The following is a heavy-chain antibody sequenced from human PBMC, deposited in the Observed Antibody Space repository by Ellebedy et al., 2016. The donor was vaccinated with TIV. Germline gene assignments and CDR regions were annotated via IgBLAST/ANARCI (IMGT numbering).Heavy chain of an antibody. CDR1: GFSFSSYW. CDR2: INQDGSQR. J-gene: IGHJ3*02. CDR3: ATDGSYGDFRSPAHAFET. D-gene: IGHD4-17*01. Sequence: GESLKISCAASGFSFSSYWMSWVRQAPGKGLEWVANINQDGSQRYYVDSVEGRFTISRDNAKNSLYLQMNSLRAEDTAVYYCATDGSYGDFRSPAHAFETWGQGTMVSVSS. V-gene: IGHV3-7*01.